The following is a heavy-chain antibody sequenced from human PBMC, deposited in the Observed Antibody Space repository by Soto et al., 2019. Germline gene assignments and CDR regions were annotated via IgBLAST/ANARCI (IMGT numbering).Heavy chain of an antibody. Sequence: TLSLTCTVSGGSISSGGYYWSWIRQHPGKGLEWIGYIYYSGSTYYNPSLKSRVTISVDTSKNQFSLKLSSVTAADTAVYYCARDREGYSSSWYGFDYWGQGTLVTVSS. D-gene: IGHD6-13*01. CDR1: GGSISSGGYY. V-gene: IGHV4-31*03. J-gene: IGHJ4*02. CDR3: ARDREGYSSSWYGFDY. CDR2: IYYSGST.